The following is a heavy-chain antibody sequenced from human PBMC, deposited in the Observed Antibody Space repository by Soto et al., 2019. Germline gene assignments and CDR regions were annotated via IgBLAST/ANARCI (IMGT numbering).Heavy chain of an antibody. V-gene: IGHV3-74*03. D-gene: IGHD2-21*01. Sequence: DVQLVESGGGLVQPGESLRLSCAASGLTFRSYWMHWVRQAPGKGLVWVSRINTDGSVAMYVDSVKGRFTISRDNAKNTLYLHMNSLRAEDTAVYYCVRDMQLWRLDSWGKGTLVPVSS. CDR2: INTDGSVA. CDR3: VRDMQLWRLDS. CDR1: GLTFRSYW. J-gene: IGHJ4*02.